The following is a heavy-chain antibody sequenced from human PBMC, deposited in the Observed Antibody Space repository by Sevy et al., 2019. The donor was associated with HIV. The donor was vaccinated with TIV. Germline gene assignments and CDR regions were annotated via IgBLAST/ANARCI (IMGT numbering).Heavy chain of an antibody. CDR2: IKSKTDGGTT. V-gene: IGHV3-15*01. J-gene: IGHJ6*02. CDR1: GFTFSNAW. D-gene: IGHD2-8*02. Sequence: GGSLRLSCAASGFTFSNAWMSWVRQAPGKGLEWVGRIKSKTDGGTTDYVAPVKGRFTISRDDSKNTLFLQMNSLKTEDTAVDYCSTDPIIVLLVTDGMDVWGQGTTVTVSS. CDR3: STDPIIVLLVTDGMDV.